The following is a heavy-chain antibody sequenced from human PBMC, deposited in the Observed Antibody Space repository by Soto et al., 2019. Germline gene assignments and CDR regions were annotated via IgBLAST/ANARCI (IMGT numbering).Heavy chain of an antibody. CDR3: AEDPGYCSTTSCYAANY. J-gene: IGHJ4*02. V-gene: IGHV3-23*01. D-gene: IGHD2-2*03. CDR1: GFPFVNAW. CDR2: ISGSGGTT. Sequence: PGGSLRLSCAASGFPFVNAWMSWVRQAPGKGLEWVSAISGSGGTTYYADSVKGRFTISRDNSKNTLYLQMNSLRAEDTALYYCAEDPGYCSTTSCYAANYWGQGTLVTVSS.